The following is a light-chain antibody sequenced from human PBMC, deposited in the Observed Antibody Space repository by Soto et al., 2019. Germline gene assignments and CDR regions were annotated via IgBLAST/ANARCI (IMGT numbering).Light chain of an antibody. CDR2: KAS. J-gene: IGKJ1*01. CDR1: QSISIW. V-gene: IGKV1-5*03. Sequence: DIPMTQSPSTLSASVGDRVTITCRASQSISIWLAWYQQKPGKAPKLLIYKASSLQSGVPSRFSGSGSETEFTLTISSLQPDDFATYYCLQYNSYSWTFGQGTKVEIK. CDR3: LQYNSYSWT.